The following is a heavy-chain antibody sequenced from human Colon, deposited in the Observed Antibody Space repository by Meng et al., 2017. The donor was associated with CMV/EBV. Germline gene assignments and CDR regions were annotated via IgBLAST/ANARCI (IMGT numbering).Heavy chain of an antibody. Sequence: GGSLRLSCAASGFTFSSYSMNWVRQAPGKGLEWVSSISSSSSYIYYADSVKGRFTISRDNAKNTLELQMNSLRGEDTAVYYCARDRWAGYCTGSSCQGVYYGMDVWGQGTTVTVSS. V-gene: IGHV3-21*06. CDR1: GFTFSSYS. CDR2: ISSSSSYI. D-gene: IGHD2-8*02. J-gene: IGHJ6*02. CDR3: ARDRWAGYCTGSSCQGVYYGMDV.